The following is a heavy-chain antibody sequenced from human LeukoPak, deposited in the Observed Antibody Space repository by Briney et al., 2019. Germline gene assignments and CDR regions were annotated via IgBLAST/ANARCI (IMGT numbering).Heavy chain of an antibody. CDR2: ISYDGSNK. CDR1: GFSFDSFA. J-gene: IGHJ4*02. D-gene: IGHD3-10*01. CDR3: ARGGYYGSGTVDYLNL. Sequence: PGGSLRLSCAASGFSFDSFAMHWVRRAPGKGLEWGAAISYDGSNKYYADFVKGRFTISRDDSKSTLYLQMNSLRTEDTAVYYCARGGYYGSGTVDYLNLWGQGTLVTVSS. V-gene: IGHV3-30-3*01.